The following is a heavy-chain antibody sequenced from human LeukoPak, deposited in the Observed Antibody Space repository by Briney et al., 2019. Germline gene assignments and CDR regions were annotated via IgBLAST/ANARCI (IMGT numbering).Heavy chain of an antibody. V-gene: IGHV1-8*01. J-gene: IGHJ4*02. CDR2: MNPNSGNT. D-gene: IGHD6-13*01. CDR3: ARAAGQQLVPFDY. CDR1: GYTFTSYD. Sequence: ASVKVSCKASGYTFTSYDINWVRQATGQGLEWMGWMNPNSGNTGYAQKFQGRVTMTRNTSISTAYMELSSLRSEDMAVYYCARAAGQQLVPFDYWGQGTLVTVSS.